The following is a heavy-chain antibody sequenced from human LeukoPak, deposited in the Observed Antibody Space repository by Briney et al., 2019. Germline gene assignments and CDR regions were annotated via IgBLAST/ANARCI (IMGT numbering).Heavy chain of an antibody. Sequence: ASVKVSCKASGYTFTSYGVSWVRQAPGQGLEWMGWIRGYNGNANYAQKFQDRVIISTDTSTSTAYMELRSLRSDDTALYYCAIGASGRRDVYDIWGQGTVVTVSS. J-gene: IGHJ3*02. D-gene: IGHD2-15*01. CDR3: AIGASGRRDVYDI. V-gene: IGHV1-18*01. CDR2: IRGYNGNA. CDR1: GYTFTSYG.